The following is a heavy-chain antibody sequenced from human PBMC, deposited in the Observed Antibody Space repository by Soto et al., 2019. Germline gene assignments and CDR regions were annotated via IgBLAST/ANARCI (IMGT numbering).Heavy chain of an antibody. D-gene: IGHD4-17*01. J-gene: IGHJ4*02. V-gene: IGHV3-23*01. CDR3: AKDDYGDYPSSTPFDY. CDR2: ISGSGGST. Sequence: GGSLRLSCAASGFTFSSYVMSWVRQAPGKGLEWVSAISGSGGSTYYADSVRGRFTISRDNSENTLYLQMNSLRAEDTAVYYCAKDDYGDYPSSTPFDYWGQGTLVTVSS. CDR1: GFTFSSYV.